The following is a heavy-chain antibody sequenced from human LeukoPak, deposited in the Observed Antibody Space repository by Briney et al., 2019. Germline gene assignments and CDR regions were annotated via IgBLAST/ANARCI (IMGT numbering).Heavy chain of an antibody. CDR3: ASRYDGSADAFDI. CDR1: GYTFTSYA. J-gene: IGHJ3*02. Sequence: ASVKVSCKASGYTFTSYAMHWVRQAPGQRLEWMGWLNAGNGNTKYSQKFQGRVTITRDTSASTAYMELSSLRPEDTAVYYCASRYDGSADAFDIWGQGTMVTVSS. CDR2: LNAGNGNT. V-gene: IGHV1-3*01. D-gene: IGHD3-10*01.